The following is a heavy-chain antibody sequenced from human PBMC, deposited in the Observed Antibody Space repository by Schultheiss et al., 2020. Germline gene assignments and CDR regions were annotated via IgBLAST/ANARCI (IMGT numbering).Heavy chain of an antibody. CDR3: AKDRMSMITFGGVIVKLFDY. CDR1: GFTFSSYD. J-gene: IGHJ4*02. Sequence: GGSLRLSCAASGFTFSSYDMHWVRQATGKGLEWVSAISGSGGSTYYADSVKGRFTISRDNAKNSLYLQMNSLRAEDTAVYYCAKDRMSMITFGGVIVKLFDYWGQGTLVTVSS. D-gene: IGHD3-16*02. CDR2: ISGSGGST. V-gene: IGHV3-23*01.